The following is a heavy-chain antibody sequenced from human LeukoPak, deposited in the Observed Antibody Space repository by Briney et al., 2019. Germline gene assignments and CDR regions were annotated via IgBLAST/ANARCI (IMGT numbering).Heavy chain of an antibody. V-gene: IGHV3-23*01. Sequence: GGSLRLSCATSGFIFSTYALSGVRQAPGRGLEGASSISGSGGSTYQADSVKARFTISRDSSKNTLYLQMNSLRAEDTAIYYCARVIRAAPGKGYFDYWGQGTLVTVSS. J-gene: IGHJ4*02. CDR3: ARVIRAAPGKGYFDY. D-gene: IGHD6-13*01. CDR2: ISGSGGST. CDR1: GFIFSTYA.